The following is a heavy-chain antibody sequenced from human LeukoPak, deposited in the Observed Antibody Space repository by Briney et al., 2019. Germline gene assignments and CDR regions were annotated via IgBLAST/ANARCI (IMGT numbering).Heavy chain of an antibody. CDR3: ARGVVPAAPSGMDV. Sequence: GGSLRLSCAASGCTFSSYAMHWVRQAPGKGLEWVAVISYDGSNKYYADSVKGRFTISRDNSKNTLYLQMNSLRAEDTAVYYCARGVVPAAPSGMDVWGQGTTVTVSS. V-gene: IGHV3-30-3*01. CDR1: GCTFSSYA. D-gene: IGHD2-2*01. J-gene: IGHJ6*02. CDR2: ISYDGSNK.